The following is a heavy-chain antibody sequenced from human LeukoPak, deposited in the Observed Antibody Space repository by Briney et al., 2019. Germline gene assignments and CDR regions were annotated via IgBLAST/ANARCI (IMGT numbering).Heavy chain of an antibody. CDR2: IGTAGDT. D-gene: IGHD3-22*01. V-gene: IGHV3-13*04. CDR3: AREYYGNSGGEDAFDI. Sequence: GGSLRLSCAASGFTFSSYDMHWVRQATGKGLEWVSAIGTAGDTYYPGSVKGRFTISRENAKNSLYLQMNSLRAGDTAVYYCAREYYGNSGGEDAFDIWGPGTMVTVSS. J-gene: IGHJ3*02. CDR1: GFTFSSYD.